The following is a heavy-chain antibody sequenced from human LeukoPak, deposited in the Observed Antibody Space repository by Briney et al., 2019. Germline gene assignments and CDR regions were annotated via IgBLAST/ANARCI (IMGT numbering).Heavy chain of an antibody. Sequence: ASVKVSCMASGYTFNSYGISWVRQAPGQGLEWMGWISAFNGNTNYARKLQGRVTTTTDTSTSTAYMELRSLRSDDTAVYYCARAPRSGYDAFDIWGQGTMVTVSS. V-gene: IGHV1-18*01. D-gene: IGHD3-22*01. CDR1: GYTFNSYG. CDR2: ISAFNGNT. J-gene: IGHJ3*02. CDR3: ARAPRSGYDAFDI.